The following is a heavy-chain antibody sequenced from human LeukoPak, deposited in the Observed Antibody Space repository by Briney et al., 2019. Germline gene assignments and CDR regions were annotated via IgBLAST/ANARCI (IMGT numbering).Heavy chain of an antibody. J-gene: IGHJ5*02. CDR1: GFTFSSYA. D-gene: IGHD4-11*01. Sequence: GGTLRLSCAASGFTFSSYAMSWVRQAPGKGLEWISTISGSGGSTYYVDSVKGRFTISRDNSKNTLYLQMNSLRAEDTAIYYCAKDQQSISYSPWGQGTLVAVSS. CDR3: AKDQQSISYSP. V-gene: IGHV3-23*01. CDR2: ISGSGGST.